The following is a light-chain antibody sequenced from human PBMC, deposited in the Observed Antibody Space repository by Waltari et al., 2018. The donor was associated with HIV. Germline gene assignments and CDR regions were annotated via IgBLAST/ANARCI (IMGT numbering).Light chain of an antibody. CDR3: QTFDTSLSGFVV. CDR1: RSNIGAIYD. Sequence: QSVLTQPPSVSGAPGQRVTISCTGSRSNIGAIYDVHWYQQLPGAAPKLLIYDTNTRPSWVPDRVSCSKSGTSASLAIAGLQADDDAVYYCQTFDTSLSGFVVFGGGTKLTVL. CDR2: DTN. V-gene: IGLV1-40*01. J-gene: IGLJ2*01.